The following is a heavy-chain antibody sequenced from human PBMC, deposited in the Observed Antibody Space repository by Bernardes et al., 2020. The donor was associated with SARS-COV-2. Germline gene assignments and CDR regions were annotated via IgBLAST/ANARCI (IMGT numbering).Heavy chain of an antibody. Sequence: GGSLRLSCAASGFTFSEFAMTWVRQAPGKGLEWVAAISGQGDSTYFADSVKGRFTISRDNSKNTASLQMNSLRAEDTAVYYCAKDAFRVRWGLFDSWGQGTLVTVSS. CDR3: AKDAFRVRWGLFDS. D-gene: IGHD3-10*01. CDR2: ISGQGDST. J-gene: IGHJ4*02. V-gene: IGHV3-23*01. CDR1: GFTFSEFA.